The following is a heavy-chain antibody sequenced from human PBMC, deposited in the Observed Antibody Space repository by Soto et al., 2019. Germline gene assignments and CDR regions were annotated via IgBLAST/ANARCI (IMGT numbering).Heavy chain of an antibody. CDR2: IYYSGST. D-gene: IGHD6-19*01. CDR3: ARHPLGSGLDD. J-gene: IGHJ4*02. CDR1: GGSISSYY. V-gene: IGHV4-59*08. Sequence: SETLSLTCTVSGGSISSYYWSWIRQPPGKGLEWIGYIYYSGSTNYNPSLKSRVTISVDTSKNQFSLKLSSVTAADTAVYYCARHPLGSGLDDWGQGTLVTVSS.